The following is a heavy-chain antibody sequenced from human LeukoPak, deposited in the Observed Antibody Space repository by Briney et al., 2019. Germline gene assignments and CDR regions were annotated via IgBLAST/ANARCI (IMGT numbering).Heavy chain of an antibody. CDR1: GGSISSGDYY. CDR3: ARHGRDNSGYYEAYYFDY. D-gene: IGHD3-22*01. CDR2: ISYSGST. V-gene: IGHV4-30-4*01. J-gene: IGHJ4*02. Sequence: SQTLSLTCTVSGGSISSGDYYWSWIRQPPGKGLEWIGYISYSGSTSYNPSLRSRVTISADTSKNQFSLKLSSVTAADTAVYYCARHGRDNSGYYEAYYFDYWGQGPLVTVSS.